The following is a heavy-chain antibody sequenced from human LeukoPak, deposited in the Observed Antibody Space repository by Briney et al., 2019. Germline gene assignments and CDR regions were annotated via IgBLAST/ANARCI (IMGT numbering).Heavy chain of an antibody. D-gene: IGHD1-14*01. Sequence: GGSLRLSCVASGFTFDTHWMNWVRQAPGKGLEWMANIRQDGSDKFYADSLKDRFTISRDNAKNSVFLQMNSLRAEDTAVYYCARGRFTDNGVFDYWGRGTLVIVSS. V-gene: IGHV3-7*01. CDR2: IRQDGSDK. CDR3: ARGRFTDNGVFDY. CDR1: GFTFDTHW. J-gene: IGHJ4*02.